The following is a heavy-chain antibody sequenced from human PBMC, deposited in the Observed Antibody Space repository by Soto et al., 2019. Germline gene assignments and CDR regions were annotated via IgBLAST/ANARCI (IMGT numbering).Heavy chain of an antibody. CDR3: ARERNYYYMDV. CDR1: GFTFSTYT. Sequence: SGGSLRLSCAASGFTFSTYTMNWVRQAPGRGLEWVSYISGSGTTIYYADSVKGRFTISRDNAKNSLYLRMNSLRAEDTAVYYCARERNYYYMDVWGKGTTVTVSS. V-gene: IGHV3-48*01. CDR2: ISGSGTTI. J-gene: IGHJ6*03.